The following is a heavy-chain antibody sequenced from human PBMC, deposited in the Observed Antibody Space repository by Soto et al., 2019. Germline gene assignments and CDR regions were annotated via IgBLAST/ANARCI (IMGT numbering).Heavy chain of an antibody. CDR2: ISSSSSTI. Sequence: PGGSLRLSCAASGFTFSSYSMNWVRQAPGKGLEWVSYISSSSSTIYYADSVKGRFTISRDTSKNTLFLQMNSLRAEDAAVYYCAKDRYGDYGGIDYWGQGTMVTV. J-gene: IGHJ4*02. D-gene: IGHD4-17*01. CDR1: GFTFSSYS. CDR3: AKDRYGDYGGIDY. V-gene: IGHV3-48*01.